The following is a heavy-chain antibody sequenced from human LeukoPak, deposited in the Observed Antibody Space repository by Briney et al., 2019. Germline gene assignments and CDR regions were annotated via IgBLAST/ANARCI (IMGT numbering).Heavy chain of an antibody. CDR1: GYTFTSYY. D-gene: IGHD2-2*02. CDR2: INPSGGST. J-gene: IGHJ4*02. V-gene: IGHV1-46*01. Sequence: ASVKVSCKASGYTFTSYYMHWVRQAPGQGLEWMGIINPSGGSTSYAQKFQGRVTMTRDTATSTVYRELSSLRSEDTAVYYCARNYCSSTSCYKEVFDYWGQGTLVTVSS. CDR3: ARNYCSSTSCYKEVFDY.